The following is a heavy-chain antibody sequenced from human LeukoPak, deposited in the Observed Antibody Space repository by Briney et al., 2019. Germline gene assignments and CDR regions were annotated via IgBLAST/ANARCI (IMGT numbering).Heavy chain of an antibody. J-gene: IGHJ1*01. Sequence: SVKVSXKASGGTFSSYAISWVRQAPGQGLEWMGRIIPIFGTANYAQKFQGRVTITADKSTSTAYMELSSLRSEDTAVYYCAREGNSDCSSTSCYTNFQHWGQGTLVTVSS. V-gene: IGHV1-69*06. D-gene: IGHD2-2*02. CDR2: IIPIFGTA. CDR3: AREGNSDCSSTSCYTNFQH. CDR1: GGTFSSYA.